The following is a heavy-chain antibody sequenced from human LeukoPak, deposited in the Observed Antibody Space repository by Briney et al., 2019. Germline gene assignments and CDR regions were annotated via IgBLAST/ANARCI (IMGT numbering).Heavy chain of an antibody. CDR1: GYTFTGYY. CDR2: INPNSGGT. Sequence: ASVKVSCKASGYTFTGYYMHWVRQAPGQGLEWMGWINPNSGGTNYAQKFQGRVTMTRDTSISTAYMELSRLRSDDTAVYYCARDSLGIHYYDSSGSVDYWGQGTLVTVSS. D-gene: IGHD3-22*01. CDR3: ARDSLGIHYYDSSGSVDY. V-gene: IGHV1-2*02. J-gene: IGHJ4*02.